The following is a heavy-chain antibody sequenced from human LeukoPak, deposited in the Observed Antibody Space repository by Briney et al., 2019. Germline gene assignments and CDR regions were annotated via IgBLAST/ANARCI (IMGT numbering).Heavy chain of an antibody. J-gene: IGHJ4*02. V-gene: IGHV3-53*01. CDR2: IYGGGDT. CDR3: TRLLPSSHHFFDS. D-gene: IGHD6-6*01. CDR1: GFSVSNDY. Sequence: GGSLRLSCVVSGFSVSNDYMSWVRQAPGKGLEWASVIYGGGDTYYADSVRGRFTISRDNFENTLFLQMDSLRAEDTAVYYCTRLLPSSHHFFDSWGQGALVTVSS.